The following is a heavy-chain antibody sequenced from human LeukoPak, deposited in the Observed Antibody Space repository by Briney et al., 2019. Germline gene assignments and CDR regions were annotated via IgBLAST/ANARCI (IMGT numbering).Heavy chain of an antibody. J-gene: IGHJ4*02. CDR1: GYTFTSYD. V-gene: IGHV1-8*01. Sequence: GASVKVSCKASGYTFTSYDINWVRQATGQGLEWMGWMNPNSGNTGYLHKFQGRVTMNRNTAISTAYMELTSLRSDDTAVYYCARVAGPIDYWGQGTLVTVSS. D-gene: IGHD2-15*01. CDR3: ARVAGPIDY. CDR2: MNPNSGNT.